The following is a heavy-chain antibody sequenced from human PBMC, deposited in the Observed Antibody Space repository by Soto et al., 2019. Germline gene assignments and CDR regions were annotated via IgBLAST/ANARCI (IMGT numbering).Heavy chain of an antibody. CDR3: AREVRQLRYYGMDV. J-gene: IGHJ6*02. CDR1: GYSISSGYY. Sequence: NPSETLSLTCAVSGYSISSGYYWGWIRQPPGKGLGWIGSIYHSGSTYYNPSLKSRVTISVDTSKNQFSLKLSSVTAADTAVYYCAREVRQLRYYGMDVWGQGTTVTVSS. D-gene: IGHD1-26*01. V-gene: IGHV4-38-2*02. CDR2: IYHSGST.